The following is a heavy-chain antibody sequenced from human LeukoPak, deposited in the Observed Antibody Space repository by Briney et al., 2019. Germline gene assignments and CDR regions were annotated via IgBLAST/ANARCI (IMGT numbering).Heavy chain of an antibody. D-gene: IGHD1-1*01. Sequence: NSGGSLRLSCAASGFTFSDYYMSWIRQAPGKGLEWVSYISSSSSYIYYADSVKGRFTISRDNAKNSLYLQMNSLRAEDTAVYYCASTYTTTLDYWGQGTLVTVSS. CDR3: ASTYTTTLDY. V-gene: IGHV3-11*06. CDR1: GFTFSDYY. J-gene: IGHJ4*02. CDR2: ISSSSSYI.